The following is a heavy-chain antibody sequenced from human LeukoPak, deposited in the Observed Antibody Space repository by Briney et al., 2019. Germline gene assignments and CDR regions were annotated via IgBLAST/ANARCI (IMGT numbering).Heavy chain of an antibody. V-gene: IGHV3-30-3*01. Sequence: QTGGSLRLSCAASGFTFSDYAMHWVRQAPGKGLEWVAVISYDGSNKYYADSVKGRFTISRDNSKNTLYLQMNSLRPEDTAVYYCARDWGRFRDDSPSIEYFQHWGQGTLVTVSS. CDR3: ARDWGRFRDDSPSIEYFQH. CDR1: GFTFSDYA. D-gene: IGHD3-16*01. CDR2: ISYDGSNK. J-gene: IGHJ1*01.